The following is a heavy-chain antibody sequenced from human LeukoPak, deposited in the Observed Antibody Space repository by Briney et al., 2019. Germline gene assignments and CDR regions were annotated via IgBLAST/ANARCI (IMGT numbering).Heavy chain of an antibody. V-gene: IGHV3-21*01. J-gene: IGHJ4*02. CDR2: ISSSSSYT. D-gene: IGHD2-8*01. CDR3: ARGGGTGMAYYFDY. CDR1: GFTFSSYS. Sequence: GGSLRLSCAASGFTFSSYSMNWVRQAPGKGLEWVSSISSSSSYTYYADSVKGRFTISRDNAKNSLYLQMNSLRAEDTAVYYCARGGGTGMAYYFDYWGQGTLVTVSS.